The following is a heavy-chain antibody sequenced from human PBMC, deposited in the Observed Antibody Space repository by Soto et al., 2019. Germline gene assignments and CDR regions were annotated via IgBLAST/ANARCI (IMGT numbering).Heavy chain of an antibody. CDR3: ARDWGRYGSGSFDY. J-gene: IGHJ4*02. CDR1: GGTFSSYT. D-gene: IGHD3-10*01. V-gene: IGHV1-69*08. CDR2: IIPILGIA. Sequence: QVQLVQSGAEVKKPGSSVKVSCKASGGTFSSYTISWVRQAPGQGLEWMGRIIPILGIANYAQKFQGRVTIAADRSTSTAYMELSSLRSEDTAVYYCARDWGRYGSGSFDYWGQGTLVTVSS.